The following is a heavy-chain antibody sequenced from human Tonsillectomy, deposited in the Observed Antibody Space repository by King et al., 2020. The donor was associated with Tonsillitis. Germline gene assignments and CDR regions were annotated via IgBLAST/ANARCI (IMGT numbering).Heavy chain of an antibody. CDR1: GFSLSNVRMG. CDR3: ARTRYYSDTRGHLLYYFDF. J-gene: IGHJ4*02. Sequence: QLTLKESGPVLVKPTETLTLTCTVSGFSLSNVRMGVTWIRQPPGKALEWLAHIFSNDEKAYSTSLKSRLTISRDTSKRQVFLTLTDVDPVDTATYFCARTRYYSDTRGHLLYYFDFWGQGTLVTVSS. V-gene: IGHV2-26*01. CDR2: IFSNDEK. D-gene: IGHD3-22*01.